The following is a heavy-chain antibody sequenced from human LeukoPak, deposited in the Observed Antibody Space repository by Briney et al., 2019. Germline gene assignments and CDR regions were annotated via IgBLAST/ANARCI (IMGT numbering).Heavy chain of an antibody. CDR3: ARDQGSYLSRYFDY. Sequence: GGSLRLSCAASGFTFSSYEMNWVRQAPGKGLEWVSYISSSGSTIYYADSVKGRFTISRDNAKNSLYLQMNSLRAEDTALYYCARDQGSYLSRYFDYWGQGTLVTVSS. J-gene: IGHJ4*02. V-gene: IGHV3-48*03. CDR2: ISSSGSTI. CDR1: GFTFSSYE. D-gene: IGHD1-26*01.